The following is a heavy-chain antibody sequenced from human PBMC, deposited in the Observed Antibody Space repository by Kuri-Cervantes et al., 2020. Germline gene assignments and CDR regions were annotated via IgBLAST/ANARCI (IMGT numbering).Heavy chain of an antibody. CDR1: GFTFDDYA. CDR2: ISGSGGST. V-gene: IGHV3-23*01. D-gene: IGHD2-2*01. J-gene: IGHJ4*02. CDR3: ARVWSYCSSTSCSPFDY. Sequence: GESLKISCAASGFTFDDYAMSWVRQAPGKGLEWVSAISGSGGSTYYADSVKGRFTISRDNSKNTLYLQMNSLRAEDTAVYYCARVWSYCSSTSCSPFDYWGQGTLVTVSS.